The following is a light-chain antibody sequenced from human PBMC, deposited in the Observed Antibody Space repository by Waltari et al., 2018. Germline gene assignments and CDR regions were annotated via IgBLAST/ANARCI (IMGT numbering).Light chain of an antibody. CDR3: CSYAGRNIYV. CDR1: SSDAGGYNY. CDR2: DVT. V-gene: IGLV2-11*01. Sequence: QSALTQPRSVSGSPGQSVALSCSGTSSDAGGYNYVFWSQQHPGKAPKLMIYDVTKRPAGVPDRFSGSKSGNTASLTISGLQADDEADYYCCSYAGRNIYVFGTGTKVTVL. J-gene: IGLJ1*01.